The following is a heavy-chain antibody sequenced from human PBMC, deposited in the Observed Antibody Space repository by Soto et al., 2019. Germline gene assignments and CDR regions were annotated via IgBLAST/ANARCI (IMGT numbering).Heavy chain of an antibody. CDR3: SRHPDYDILTGFDY. CDR2: IYYSGST. Sequence: QVQLQESGPGLVKPSETLSLTCTVSGGSISSYYWSWIRQPPGKGLEWIGYIYYSGSTNYNPSLKSRVTISVDPSKNQFSLKLSSVTAADTAVSYCSRHPDYDILTGFDYWGQGTLVTVSS. J-gene: IGHJ4*02. D-gene: IGHD3-9*01. V-gene: IGHV4-59*08. CDR1: GGSISSYY.